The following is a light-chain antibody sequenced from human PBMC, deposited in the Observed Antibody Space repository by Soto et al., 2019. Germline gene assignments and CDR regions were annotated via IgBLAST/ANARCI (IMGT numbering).Light chain of an antibody. J-gene: IGKJ5*01. CDR3: QQRSNWPSIT. CDR2: DAS. Sequence: EIVLTQSPATLSLFPGERAPLSCRASQSVSSYLAWYQQKPGQAPRLLIYDASSRATGIPARFSGSGSGTDFTLTISSLEPEDFAVYYCQQRSNWPSITFGQGTRLEIK. CDR1: QSVSSY. V-gene: IGKV3-11*01.